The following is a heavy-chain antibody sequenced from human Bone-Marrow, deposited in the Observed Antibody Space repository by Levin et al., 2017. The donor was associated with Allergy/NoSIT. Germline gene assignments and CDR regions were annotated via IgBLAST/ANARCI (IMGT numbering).Heavy chain of an antibody. Sequence: ASVKVSCKASGYTFTTHAMNWVRQAPGQGLEWMGWINTHTGNPMYARGSTGRYVFSLDISTNTAYLEISSLTAGDTAIYYCASERGYGFNYYDDGGQGTLVTVSS. CDR2: INTHTGNP. J-gene: IGHJ4*02. D-gene: IGHD2-15*01. CDR3: ASERGYGFNYYDD. CDR1: GYTFTTHA. V-gene: IGHV7-4-1*02.